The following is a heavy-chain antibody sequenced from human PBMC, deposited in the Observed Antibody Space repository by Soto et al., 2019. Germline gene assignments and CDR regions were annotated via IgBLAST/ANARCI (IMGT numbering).Heavy chain of an antibody. CDR2: ISAYNGNT. CDR1: GYTFTSYG. Sequence: ASVKVSCKASGYTFTSYGISWVRQAPGQGLEWMGWISAYNGNTNYAQKLQGRVTMTTDTSTSTAYLQMNSLKTEDTAVYYCTGSHYYGGPFDFWGQGTLVTVSS. CDR3: TGSHYYGGPFDF. D-gene: IGHD4-17*01. V-gene: IGHV1-18*01. J-gene: IGHJ4*02.